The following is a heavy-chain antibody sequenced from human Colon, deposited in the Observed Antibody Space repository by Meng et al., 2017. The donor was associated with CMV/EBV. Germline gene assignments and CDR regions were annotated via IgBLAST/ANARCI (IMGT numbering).Heavy chain of an antibody. CDR1: GGSFSGYY. CDR2: INHSGST. Sequence: SETLSLTCAVHGGSFSGYYWSWIRQPPGKGLEWIGEINHSGSTNYNPSLKSRVTISVDTSKNQFSLKLSSVTAADTAVYYCAGSSSWNYYYYYGMDVWGQGTTVTVSS. V-gene: IGHV4-34*01. J-gene: IGHJ6*02. D-gene: IGHD6-13*01. CDR3: AGSSSWNYYYYYGMDV.